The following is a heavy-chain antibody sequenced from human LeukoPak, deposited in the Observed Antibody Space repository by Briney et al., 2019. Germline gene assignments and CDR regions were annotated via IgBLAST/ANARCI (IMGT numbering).Heavy chain of an antibody. J-gene: IGHJ4*02. CDR1: GFTFSSYW. D-gene: IGHD3-3*01. V-gene: IGHV3-74*01. CDR3: ANPPDFWSGYQHDY. CDR2: INSDGGST. Sequence: GGSLRLSCVASGFTFSSYWIHWVRQAPGKGLVWVSRINSDGGSTDYADSVKGRFTISRDNSKNTLYLQMNSLRAEDTAVYYCANPPDFWSGYQHDYWGQGTLVTVSS.